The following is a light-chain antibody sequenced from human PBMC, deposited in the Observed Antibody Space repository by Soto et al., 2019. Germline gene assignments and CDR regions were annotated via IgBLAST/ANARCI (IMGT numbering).Light chain of an antibody. J-gene: IGKJ1*01. CDR1: RDVGSD. CDR2: AAS. CDR3: LQDYGDSWT. V-gene: IGKV1-6*01. Sequence: TQLTQSPLSLSASAGEKIIITCRASRDVGSDVSWYQQTKGQAPTIVIYAASNLYTGVPSRFRGRRSGTEFTLPVSGLQPEDFVSDYCLQDYGDSWTFGQGTKVDIK.